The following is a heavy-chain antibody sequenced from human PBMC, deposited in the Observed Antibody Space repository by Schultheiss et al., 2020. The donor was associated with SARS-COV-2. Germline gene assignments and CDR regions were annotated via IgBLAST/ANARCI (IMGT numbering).Heavy chain of an antibody. J-gene: IGHJ1*01. CDR2: IYYSGST. D-gene: IGHD6-19*01. CDR3: AREERRGWSFQH. CDR1: GGSISSYY. V-gene: IGHV4-59*01. Sequence: GSLRLSCTVSGGSISSYYWSWIRQPPGKGLEWIGYIYYSGSTNYNPSLKSRVTISVDTSKNQFSLKLSSVTAADTAVYYCAREERRGWSFQHWGQGTLVTVSS.